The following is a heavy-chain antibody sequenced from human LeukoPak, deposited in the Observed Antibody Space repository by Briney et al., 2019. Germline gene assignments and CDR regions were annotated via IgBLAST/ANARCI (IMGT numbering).Heavy chain of an antibody. CDR3: ARVSGSRNYYFGAFDI. J-gene: IGHJ3*02. V-gene: IGHV3-11*04. CDR1: GFTFSDYY. D-gene: IGHD3-10*01. Sequence: GGSLRLSCTASGFTFSDYYMSWIRQAPGKGLEWVSYISSSGSTTYYADSVKGRFTISRDNAKNTLYLQMNSLRAEDTAMYYCARVSGSRNYYFGAFDIWGQGTMVTVSS. CDR2: ISSSGSTT.